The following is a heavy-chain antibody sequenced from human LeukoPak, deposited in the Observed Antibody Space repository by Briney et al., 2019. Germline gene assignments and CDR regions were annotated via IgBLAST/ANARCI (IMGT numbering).Heavy chain of an antibody. CDR2: ISSSSSYI. V-gene: IGHV3-21*01. CDR3: ARDEGFTVTNDAFDI. J-gene: IGHJ3*02. D-gene: IGHD4-17*01. Sequence: PGGSLRLSCAASGFTFSSYSMNWVRQAPGKGLEWVSSISSSSSYIYYADSVKGRFTISRDNSKNTLYLQMNSLRAEDTAVYYCARDEGFTVTNDAFDIWGQGTMVTVSS. CDR1: GFTFSSYS.